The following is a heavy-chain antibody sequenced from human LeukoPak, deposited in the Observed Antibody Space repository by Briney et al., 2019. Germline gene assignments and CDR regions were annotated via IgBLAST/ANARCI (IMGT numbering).Heavy chain of an antibody. CDR2: IYSGGST. Sequence: PGGSLRLSCAASGFTVSSNYMSWVRQAPGKGLEWVSVIYSGGSTYYADSVEGRFTISRDNSKNTLYLQMNSLRAEDTAVYYCASRYCSGGSCYDDAFDIWGQGTMVTVSS. V-gene: IGHV3-66*02. CDR1: GFTVSSNY. CDR3: ASRYCSGGSCYDDAFDI. J-gene: IGHJ3*02. D-gene: IGHD2-15*01.